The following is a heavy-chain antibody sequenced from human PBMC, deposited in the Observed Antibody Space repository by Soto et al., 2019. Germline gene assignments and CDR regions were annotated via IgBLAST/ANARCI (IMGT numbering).Heavy chain of an antibody. CDR3: AKYRWGATTVTSIN. D-gene: IGHD4-4*01. V-gene: IGHV3-23*01. CDR2: ISGTSDMT. Sequence: XESLGLSCVGSGFTFSSYPMNWVRQAPGKGLEWVSAISGTSDMTYYANSVTGRFTISRDNSKNTLYLQVSSLRVEDTAIYYCAKYRWGATTVTSINWGRGTLVTVSS. CDR1: GFTFSSYP. J-gene: IGHJ1*01.